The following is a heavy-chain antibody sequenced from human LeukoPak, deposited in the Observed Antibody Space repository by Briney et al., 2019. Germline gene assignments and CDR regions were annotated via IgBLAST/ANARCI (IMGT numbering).Heavy chain of an antibody. CDR1: GFTFSSYE. D-gene: IGHD2-21*01. J-gene: IGHJ4*02. CDR2: ISSGGSTI. V-gene: IGHV3-48*03. Sequence: GGSLRLSCAASGFTFSSYEMNWVRQAPGKGLEWVSYISSGGSTIYYADSVKGRFTISRDNAENSLYLQMHSLRAEDTAVYYCARDRIVVDYWGQGTLVTVSS. CDR3: ARDRIVVDY.